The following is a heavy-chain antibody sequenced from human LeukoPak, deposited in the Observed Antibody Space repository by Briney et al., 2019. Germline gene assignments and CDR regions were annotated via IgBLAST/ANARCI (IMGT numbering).Heavy chain of an antibody. CDR3: ARDRGYCSGGSCYSGDFDY. Sequence: GGSLRLSCAASGFTFSSYWMSWVRQAPGKGLEWVANIKQDGSEKYYVDSVKGRFTISRDNAKNSLYLQMNSLRAEDTAVYYCARDRGYCSGGSCYSGDFDYWGQGTLVTVSS. D-gene: IGHD2-15*01. CDR2: IKQDGSEK. CDR1: GFTFSSYW. V-gene: IGHV3-7*01. J-gene: IGHJ4*02.